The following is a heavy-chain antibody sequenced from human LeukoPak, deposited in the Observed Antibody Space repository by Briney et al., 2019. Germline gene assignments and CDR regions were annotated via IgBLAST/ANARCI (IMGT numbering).Heavy chain of an antibody. Sequence: PSETLSLTCTVSGGSISSGGYYWSWVRQHPGKGLEWIGYIYYSGSAYYNPSLKSRVTISVDTSENQFSLKLSSVTAADTAVYYCARHIEHPSGSYYRFSDYWGQGTLVTVSS. J-gene: IGHJ4*02. V-gene: IGHV4-31*03. D-gene: IGHD1-26*01. CDR1: GGSISSGGYY. CDR2: IYYSGSA. CDR3: ARHIEHPSGSYYRFSDY.